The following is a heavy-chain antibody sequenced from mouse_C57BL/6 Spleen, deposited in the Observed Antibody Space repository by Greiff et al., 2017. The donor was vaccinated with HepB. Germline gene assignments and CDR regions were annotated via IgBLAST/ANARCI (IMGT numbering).Heavy chain of an antibody. Sequence: VQLQQSGPELVKPGASVKISCKASGYAFSSSWMNWVKQRPGKGLEWIGRIYPGDGDTNYNGKFKGKATLTADKSSSTAYMQLSSLTSEDSAVYFCARESWFTTVVVDYWGQGTTLTVSS. CDR2: IYPGDGDT. CDR1: GYAFSSSW. J-gene: IGHJ2*01. V-gene: IGHV1-82*01. D-gene: IGHD1-1*01. CDR3: ARESWFTTVVVDY.